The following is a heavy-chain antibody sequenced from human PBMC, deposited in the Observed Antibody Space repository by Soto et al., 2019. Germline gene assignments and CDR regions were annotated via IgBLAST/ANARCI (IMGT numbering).Heavy chain of an antibody. V-gene: IGHV1-18*01. CDR3: VMVDNYVTPTPQDV. D-gene: IGHD3-16*01. CDR2: ISPYTVNT. CDR1: GYIFVNYG. J-gene: IGHJ6*02. Sequence: QVQLVQSGDEVKKPGASVKVSCKASGYIFVNYGIAWVRQAPGQGLEWRGWISPYTVNTHSATKVQGRLTMTTETSTSTAYMDLGSLTSDDTAVYYCVMVDNYVTPTPQDVWGQGATVTVSS.